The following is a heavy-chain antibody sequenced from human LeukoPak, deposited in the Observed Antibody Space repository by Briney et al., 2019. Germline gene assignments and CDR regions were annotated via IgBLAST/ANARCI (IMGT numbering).Heavy chain of an antibody. Sequence: ASVKVSRKASGYTFTSYGISWVRQAPGQGLEWMGWISAYNGNTNYAQKLQGRVTMTTDTSTSTAYMELRSLRSDDTAVYYCARDRRVGYSSSWYNYWGQGTLVTVSS. D-gene: IGHD6-13*01. CDR1: GYTFTSYG. CDR3: ARDRRVGYSSSWYNY. J-gene: IGHJ4*02. CDR2: ISAYNGNT. V-gene: IGHV1-18*01.